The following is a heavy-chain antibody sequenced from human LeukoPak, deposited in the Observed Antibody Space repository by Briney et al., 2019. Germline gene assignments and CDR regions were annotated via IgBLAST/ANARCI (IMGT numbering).Heavy chain of an antibody. CDR1: RFTFSSYA. CDR3: AKDHYDYIGGTYRDFDY. Sequence: GGSLRLSCAASRFTFSSYALSWVRQAPGRGLEWVSTISGRDTGTYYADSVKGRFTISRDNSKNTLYLQMNSLRAEDTAVYYCAKDHYDYIGGTYRDFDYWGQGTLVTVSS. D-gene: IGHD3-16*02. CDR2: ISGRDTGT. V-gene: IGHV3-23*01. J-gene: IGHJ4*02.